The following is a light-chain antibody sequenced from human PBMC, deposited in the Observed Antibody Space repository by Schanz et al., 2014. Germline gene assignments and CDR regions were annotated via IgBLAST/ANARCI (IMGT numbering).Light chain of an antibody. V-gene: IGLV1-44*01. Sequence: QSVLTQPPSASGTPGQRVTMSCSGSRSNVGSNTVSWYQQLPGTAPKLLIYSNNQRPSGVPDRFSGSKSGTSASLAITGLQAEDEADYYCQSYDSSLSGLWVFGGGTKLTVL. CDR1: RSNVGSNT. J-gene: IGLJ3*02. CDR3: QSYDSSLSGLWV. CDR2: SNN.